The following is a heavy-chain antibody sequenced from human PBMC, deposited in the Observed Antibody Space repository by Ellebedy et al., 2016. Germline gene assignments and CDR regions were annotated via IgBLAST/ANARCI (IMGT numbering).Heavy chain of an antibody. CDR3: AKGIAYNSNWFPYYGMDV. CDR1: GGTFTSHP. CDR2: MSGTDDTT. V-gene: IGHV3-23*01. Sequence: GGSLRLSCAASGGTFTSHPMTWVRQAPGKGLEWVSSMSGTDDTTFDADSVKGRFTISRDGSRNTLFLQMDSLRAEDTAIYNCAKGIAYNSNWFPYYGMDVWGQGTTVTVSS. D-gene: IGHD6-13*01. J-gene: IGHJ6*02.